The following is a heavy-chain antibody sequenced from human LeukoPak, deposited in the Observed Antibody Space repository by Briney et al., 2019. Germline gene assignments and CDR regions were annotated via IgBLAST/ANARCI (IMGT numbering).Heavy chain of an antibody. CDR2: IYTSGGT. CDR3: ASQEWTYCSGGSCLYYFDY. CDR1: GGSISSGSYY. V-gene: IGHV4-61*09. D-gene: IGHD2-15*01. J-gene: IGHJ4*02. Sequence: SETLSLTCTVSGGSISSGSYYWSWIRQPAGKGLEWIGHIYTSGGTNYNPSLKSRVTISVDTSKNQFSLKLSSVTAADTAVYYCASQEWTYCSGGSCLYYFDYWGQGTLVTVSS.